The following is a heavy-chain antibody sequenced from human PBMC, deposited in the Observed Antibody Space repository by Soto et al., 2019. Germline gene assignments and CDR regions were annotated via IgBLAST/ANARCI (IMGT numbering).Heavy chain of an antibody. CDR3: ARDGCSSTSCYGFPFDY. CDR1: GFTFSSYS. Sequence: GGSLRLSCAASGFTFSSYSMNWVRQAPWKGLEWVSSISSSSSYIYYADSVKGRFTISRDNAKNSLYLQMNSLRAEDTAVYYCARDGCSSTSCYGFPFDYWGQGTLVTVSS. CDR2: ISSSSSYI. V-gene: IGHV3-21*01. J-gene: IGHJ4*02. D-gene: IGHD2-2*01.